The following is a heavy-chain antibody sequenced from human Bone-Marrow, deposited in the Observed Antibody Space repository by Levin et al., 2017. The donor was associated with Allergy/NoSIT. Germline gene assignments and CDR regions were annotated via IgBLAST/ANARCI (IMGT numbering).Heavy chain of an antibody. J-gene: IGHJ4*02. Sequence: RSGGSLRLSCAASGFTVGNNYMSWVRQAPGKGLEWVSLIYSVGTTSYANSVKGRFTISRDNSKNTLYLQMDSLRVEDTAVYYCAGGPSRGYWGQGTLVTVSS. D-gene: IGHD3-16*01. CDR3: AGGPSRGY. CDR1: GFTVGNNY. CDR2: IYSVGTT. V-gene: IGHV3-53*01.